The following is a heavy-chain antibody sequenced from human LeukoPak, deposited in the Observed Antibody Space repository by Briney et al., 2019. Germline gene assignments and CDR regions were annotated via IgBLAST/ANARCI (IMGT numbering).Heavy chain of an antibody. V-gene: IGHV4-59*01. CDR2: IYYSGST. CDR3: ARVKLLWFGGHYYYYMDV. J-gene: IGHJ6*03. Sequence: PSETLSLTCTVSGGPISSYYWSWIRQPPGKGLEWIGYIYYSGSTNYNPSLKSRVTISVDTSKNQFSLKLSSVTAADTAVYYCARVKLLWFGGHYYYYMDVWGKGTTVTISS. CDR1: GGPISSYY. D-gene: IGHD3-10*01.